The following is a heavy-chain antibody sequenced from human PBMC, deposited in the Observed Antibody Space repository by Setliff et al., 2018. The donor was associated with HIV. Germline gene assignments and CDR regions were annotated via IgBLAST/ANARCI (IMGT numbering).Heavy chain of an antibody. V-gene: IGHV4-61*09. CDR3: AREPDKIAAADS. D-gene: IGHD6-13*01. J-gene: IGHJ4*02. CDR1: GVSIRSDVYY. CDR2: IYTSGST. Sequence: KPSETLSLTCTVSGVSIRSDVYYWSWIRQPAGKGLEWIGHIYTSGSTNYNPSLKSRVTMSVDTSKNQFSLKLSSVTAADTAVYYCAREPDKIAAADSWGQGTLVTVSS.